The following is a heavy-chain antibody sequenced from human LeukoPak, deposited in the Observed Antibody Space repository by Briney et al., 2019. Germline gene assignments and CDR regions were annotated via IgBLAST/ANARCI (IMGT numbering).Heavy chain of an antibody. Sequence: SVTVSCKAFGGTFSSYAISWVRQAPGQGLEWMGGIIPLFGTPNYAQKFQGRVTIIADESASTAYMELSSLTSEDTAVYYCATTRRELLRARYFDYWGQGTLVTVSS. J-gene: IGHJ4*02. CDR2: IIPLFGTP. CDR3: ATTRRELLRARYFDY. V-gene: IGHV1-69*13. CDR1: GGTFSSYA. D-gene: IGHD1-26*01.